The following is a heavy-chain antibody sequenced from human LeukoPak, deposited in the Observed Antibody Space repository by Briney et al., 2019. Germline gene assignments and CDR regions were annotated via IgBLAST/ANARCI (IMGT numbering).Heavy chain of an antibody. V-gene: IGHV3-7*01. Sequence: GGSLRLSCATSGFTFSSYWMHWVRQAPGKGLEWVAKIKQDGSEKYYGDSVKGRFTISRDNAKDSLYLQMNSLRAEDTAVYYCARDPLTLYDYYMDVWGKGTTVTVSS. CDR1: GFTFSSYW. CDR2: IKQDGSEK. CDR3: ARDPLTLYDYYMDV. J-gene: IGHJ6*03. D-gene: IGHD3-9*01.